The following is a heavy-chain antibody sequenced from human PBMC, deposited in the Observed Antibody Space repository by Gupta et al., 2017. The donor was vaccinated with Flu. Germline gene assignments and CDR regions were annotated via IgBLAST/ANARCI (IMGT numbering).Heavy chain of an antibody. Sequence: SSDGMNWVRQAPSKGLEWVAVISYDGGNQDYGDSVKGRFTISRDNSKNTLYLQMNSLRAEDSAVYYYAKDRSNVIIVAHNWFDPWGQGTLVTVSS. CDR3: AKDRSNVIIVAHNWFDP. J-gene: IGHJ5*02. V-gene: IGHV3-30*18. D-gene: IGHD2-21*01. CDR2: ISYDGGNQ. CDR1: SSDG.